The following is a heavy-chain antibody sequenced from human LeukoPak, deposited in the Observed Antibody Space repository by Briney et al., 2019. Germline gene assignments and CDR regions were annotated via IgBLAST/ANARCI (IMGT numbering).Heavy chain of an antibody. Sequence: GAPVKVSCKASGYTFTDYDINWVRQASGQGLEWMGWMNPKSGRTGYAQKFQGRVTMTRDTSINTAYMELSSLRSEDTAVYYCARVAYYYDSAGFYLNYYYGMDVWGQGTTVTASS. V-gene: IGHV1-8*01. CDR2: MNPKSGRT. D-gene: IGHD3-22*01. CDR3: ARVAYYYDSAGFYLNYYYGMDV. CDR1: GYTFTDYD. J-gene: IGHJ6*02.